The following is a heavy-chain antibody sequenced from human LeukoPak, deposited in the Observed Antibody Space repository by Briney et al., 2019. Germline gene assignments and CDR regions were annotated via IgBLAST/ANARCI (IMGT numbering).Heavy chain of an antibody. D-gene: IGHD1-26*01. CDR1: GFTFSDYE. V-gene: IGHV3-48*03. J-gene: IGHJ4*02. Sequence: PGGSLRLSCAASGFTFSDYEMNWVRQAPGKGLEWVSYISSSASIIYYSDSVKGRFTISRDNAKNSLYLQMNSLRTEDMALYYCAKGYSGSYYSPPIFDSWGQGTLVTVSS. CDR3: AKGYSGSYYSPPIFDS. CDR2: ISSSASII.